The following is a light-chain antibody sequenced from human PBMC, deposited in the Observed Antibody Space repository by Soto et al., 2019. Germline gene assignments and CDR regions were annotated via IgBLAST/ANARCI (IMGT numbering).Light chain of an antibody. CDR3: QSYDSNLNGLYV. Sequence: QSVLTQPPSVSGAPGERVTISCTGSSSDIGAGYRVRWYQQVPGTAPKLLIYDNTNRPSGVPARFSGSKSGTSASLAISGLQAEDEADYYCQSYDSNLNGLYVFGTGTKLTVL. J-gene: IGLJ1*01. V-gene: IGLV1-40*01. CDR1: SSDIGAGYR. CDR2: DNT.